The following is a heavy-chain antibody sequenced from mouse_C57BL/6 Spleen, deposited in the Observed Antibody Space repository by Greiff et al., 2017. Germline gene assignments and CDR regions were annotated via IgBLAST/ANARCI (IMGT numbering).Heavy chain of an antibody. J-gene: IGHJ2*01. CDR3: ARDAGGNPFDY. D-gene: IGHD2-1*01. CDR1: GFTFSSYA. Sequence: EVKVVESGGGLVKPGGSLKLSCAASGFTFSSYAMSWVRQTPEKRLEWVATISDGGSYTYYPDNVKGRFTISRDNAKNNLYLQMSHLKSEDTAMYYCARDAGGNPFDYWGQGTTLTVSS. V-gene: IGHV5-4*01. CDR2: ISDGGSYT.